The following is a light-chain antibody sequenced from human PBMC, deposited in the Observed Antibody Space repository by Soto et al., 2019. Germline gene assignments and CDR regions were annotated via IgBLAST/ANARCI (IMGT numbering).Light chain of an antibody. Sequence: DIQMTQSPSSVSASVGERVTITCRASQSISTYLNWYQNKPGKAPKVLIYAVSSLQSGVPSRFSGSGSGTDFTLTINRLQPEDSATYYCQHNYCTPRTFGQGTKVEIK. CDR1: QSISTY. V-gene: IGKV1-39*01. CDR3: QHNYCTPRT. CDR2: AVS. J-gene: IGKJ1*01.